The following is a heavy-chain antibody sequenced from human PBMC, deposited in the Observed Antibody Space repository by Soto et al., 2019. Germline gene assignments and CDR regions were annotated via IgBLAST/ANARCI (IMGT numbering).Heavy chain of an antibody. CDR1: GGAFSGYY. V-gene: IGHV4-34*01. CDR3: ASARAYYGMDV. J-gene: IGHJ6*02. CDR2: INHSGST. Sequence: ASETLSLTCGGYGGAFSGYYWSWFRQPPGKGLEWIGEINHSGSTNYNPSLKSRVTISVDTSKNQFSLKLSSVTAADTAVYYCASARAYYGMDVWGQGTTVTVSS.